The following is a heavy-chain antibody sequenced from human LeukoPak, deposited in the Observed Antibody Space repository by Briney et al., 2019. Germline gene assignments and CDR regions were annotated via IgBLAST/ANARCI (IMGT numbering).Heavy chain of an antibody. CDR3: ARDPLADNWFDP. Sequence: SETLSLTCTVSGGSISSSSYYWGWIRQPPGKGLEWIGSIYYSGSTYYNPSLKSRVTISVDTSKNQFSLKLSSVTAADTAVYYCARDPLADNWFDPWGQGTLVTVSS. V-gene: IGHV4-39*07. J-gene: IGHJ5*02. CDR2: IYYSGST. CDR1: GGSISSSSYY. D-gene: IGHD3-3*02.